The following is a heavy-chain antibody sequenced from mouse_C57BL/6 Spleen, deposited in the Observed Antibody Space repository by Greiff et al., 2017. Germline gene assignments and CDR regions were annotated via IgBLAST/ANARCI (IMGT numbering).Heavy chain of an antibody. J-gene: IGHJ1*03. Sequence: VQLQESGPGLVAPSQSLSITCTVSGFSFTSYAISWVRQPPGKGLEWLGVIWTGGGTNYNSALKSRLSISKDNSKSQVFLKMNSLQTDDTARYYCARATVVVLDWYFDVWGTGTTVTVSS. CDR1: GFSFTSYA. V-gene: IGHV2-9-1*01. CDR2: IWTGGGT. D-gene: IGHD1-1*01. CDR3: ARATVVVLDWYFDV.